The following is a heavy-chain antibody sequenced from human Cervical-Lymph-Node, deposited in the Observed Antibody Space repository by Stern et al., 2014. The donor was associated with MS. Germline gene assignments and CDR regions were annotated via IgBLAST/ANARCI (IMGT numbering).Heavy chain of an antibody. D-gene: IGHD3-22*01. Sequence: QVQLQESGPGLVKPSQTLSLTCTVSGGSISSGSYYWSWIRQPAGKGLEWIGRIYTSGSTNYNPSLKSRVTISVDTSKNQFSLKLSSVTAADTAVYYCARGSVVAAFDYWGQGTLVTVSS. CDR3: ARGSVVAAFDY. J-gene: IGHJ4*02. CDR1: GGSISSGSYY. CDR2: IYTSGST. V-gene: IGHV4-61*02.